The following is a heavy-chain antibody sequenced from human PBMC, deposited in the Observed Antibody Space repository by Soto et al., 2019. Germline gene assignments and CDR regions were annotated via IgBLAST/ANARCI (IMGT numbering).Heavy chain of an antibody. CDR2: IFSNDEK. Sequence: GSGPTLVNPTQTLTLTCTFSGFSLSTSGVGVGWIRQPPGKALEWLAHIFSNDEKSYSTSLKSRLTISKDTSKSQVVLTMTNMDPVDTATYYCARILSGYSYGLAFDYWGQGTLVTVSS. J-gene: IGHJ4*02. V-gene: IGHV2-26*01. CDR3: ARILSGYSYGLAFDY. D-gene: IGHD5-18*01. CDR1: GFSLSTSGVG.